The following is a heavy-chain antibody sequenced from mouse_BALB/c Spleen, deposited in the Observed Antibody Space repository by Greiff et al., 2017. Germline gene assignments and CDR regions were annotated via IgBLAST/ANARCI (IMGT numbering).Heavy chain of an antibody. CDR2: INPSNGRT. CDR3: ARGDYDYPFAY. CDR1: GYTFTSYW. Sequence: QVQLQQPGAELVKPGASVKLSCKASGYTFTSYWMHWVKQRPGQGLEWIGEINPSNGRTNYNEKFKSKATLTVDKSSSTAYMQLSSLTSEDSAVYYCARGDYDYPFAYWGQGTLVTVSA. V-gene: IGHV1S81*02. D-gene: IGHD2-4*01. J-gene: IGHJ3*01.